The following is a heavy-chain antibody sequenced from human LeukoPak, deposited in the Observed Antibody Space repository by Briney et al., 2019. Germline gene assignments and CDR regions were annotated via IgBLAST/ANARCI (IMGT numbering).Heavy chain of an antibody. Sequence: SETLSLTCTVSGGSITGYYWNWIRQPAGKGLEWIGRIYTSGSTNYNPSLKSRVTMSVDTSKNQFSLKLSSVTAADTAVYYCARDFTIFGVVIDAFDIWGQGTMVTVSS. CDR2: IYTSGST. CDR3: ARDFTIFGVVIDAFDI. CDR1: GGSITGYY. V-gene: IGHV4-4*07. D-gene: IGHD3-3*01. J-gene: IGHJ3*02.